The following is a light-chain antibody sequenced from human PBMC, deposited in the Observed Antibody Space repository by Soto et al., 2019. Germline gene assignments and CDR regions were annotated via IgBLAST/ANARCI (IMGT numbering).Light chain of an antibody. V-gene: IGKV3-11*01. J-gene: IGKJ4*01. Sequence: EIVLTQSPATLSSFPGERVTLSCRASQTLSNRLAWYQHKPGQAPRLLIYVTSNRATGIPARFSGSGSGADFTLTISSLEPEDFALYYCQQHINWPLTFGGGTKVDIK. CDR1: QTLSNR. CDR2: VTS. CDR3: QQHINWPLT.